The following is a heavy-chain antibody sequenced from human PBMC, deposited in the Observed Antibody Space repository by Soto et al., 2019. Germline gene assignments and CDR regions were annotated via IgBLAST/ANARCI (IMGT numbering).Heavy chain of an antibody. CDR1: VYTFTSYA. V-gene: IGHV1-3*05. CDR3: ERSIVVVTALDY. CDR2: INAGNGKT. Sequence: QVQLVQSGAEEKKPGASVKVSCKASVYTFTSYAMHWVRQAPGQRRERMGWINAGNGKTKYSQKFQGRVTITRDTTASTAYMEMSSLRSEDTAVYYCERSIVVVTALDYWGQGTLVTVSS. J-gene: IGHJ4*02. D-gene: IGHD2-21*02.